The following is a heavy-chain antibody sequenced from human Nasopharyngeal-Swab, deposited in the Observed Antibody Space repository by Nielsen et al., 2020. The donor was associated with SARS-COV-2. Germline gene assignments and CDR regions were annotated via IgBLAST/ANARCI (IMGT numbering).Heavy chain of an antibody. D-gene: IGHD4-17*01. CDR3: ARLYGDYDAYYFDY. CDR2: IDTSDSYT. CDR1: GYRFPSYW. J-gene: IGHJ4*02. Sequence: GESLKISRNGSGYRFPSYWFSSVRQMPGKGLEWMGRIDTSDSYTNYSPSFQVHVTISPDKSISTAYLQWISMKASDTAMYYCARLYGDYDAYYFDYWGQGTLVTVSS. V-gene: IGHV5-10-1*01.